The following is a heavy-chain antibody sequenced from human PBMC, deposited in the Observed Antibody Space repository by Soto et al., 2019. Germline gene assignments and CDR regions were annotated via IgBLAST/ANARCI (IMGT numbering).Heavy chain of an antibody. D-gene: IGHD6-13*01. CDR1: GGSLRTNT. CDR2: IIPMFEIA. V-gene: IGHV1-69*02. J-gene: IGHJ3*02. CDR3: AFGSWSAEVFDI. Sequence: QVQLVQSGVEVKKPGSSVKVSCKASGGSLRTNTMFWVRQAPGQGLEWMGRIIPMFEIANYAQKFQGRVTFNADKSTGTVYMEMISLTSDDTAIYFCAFGSWSAEVFDIWGQGTLVTVSS.